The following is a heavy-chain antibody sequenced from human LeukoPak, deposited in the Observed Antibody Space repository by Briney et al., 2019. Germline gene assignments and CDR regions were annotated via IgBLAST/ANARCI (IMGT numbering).Heavy chain of an antibody. Sequence: GESLKISCKGSGYRFSTYWIGWVRQMPGKGLEWMGLIHPGDSGTTYSPSFQGQVTISADRSISTAYLQWSSLKASDTAMYYCARGGSPIIPTVGRFDYWGQGTPVTVSS. V-gene: IGHV5-51*01. CDR2: IHPGDSGT. CDR1: GYRFSTYW. CDR3: ARGGSPIIPTVGRFDY. D-gene: IGHD3-3*01. J-gene: IGHJ4*02.